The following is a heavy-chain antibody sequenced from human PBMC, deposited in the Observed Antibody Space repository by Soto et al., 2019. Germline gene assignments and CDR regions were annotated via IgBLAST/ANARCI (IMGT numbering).Heavy chain of an antibody. V-gene: IGHV3-30-3*01. CDR2: ISSDGNIK. CDR1: GFTFSSYA. D-gene: IGHD6-19*01. Sequence: QVQLVESGGGVVQPGRSLRLSCAASGFTFSSYAIHWVRQAPGTGLEWVAVISSDGNIKSYADSVKGRFTISRDTSKNTLSLQMNCLRAEETAVYYCAIDLTGSGWYNYFDYGGKGTLLTVSS. J-gene: IGHJ4*02. CDR3: AIDLTGSGWYNYFDY.